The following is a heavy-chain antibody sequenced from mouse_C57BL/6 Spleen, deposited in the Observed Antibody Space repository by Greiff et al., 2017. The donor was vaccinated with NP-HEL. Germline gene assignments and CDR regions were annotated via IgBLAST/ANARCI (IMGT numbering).Heavy chain of an antibody. D-gene: IGHD4-1*01. V-gene: IGHV1-18*01. CDR3: ARRLTGTYYAMDY. CDR1: GYTFTDYN. CDR2: INPNNGGT. Sequence: VQLKQSGPELVKPGASVKIPCKASGYTFTDYNMDWVKQSHGKSLEWIGDINPNNGGTIYNQKFKGKATLTVDKSSSTAYMELRSLTSEDTAVYYCARRLTGTYYAMDYWGQGTSVTVSS. J-gene: IGHJ4*01.